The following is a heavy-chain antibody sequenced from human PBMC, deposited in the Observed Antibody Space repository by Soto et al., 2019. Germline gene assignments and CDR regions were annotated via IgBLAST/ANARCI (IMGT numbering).Heavy chain of an antibody. J-gene: IGHJ6*02. CDR2: IKSKTDGGTT. V-gene: IGHV3-15*07. CDR1: GFTFSNAW. CDR3: TTTPYCSSTSCYRLLYYYYGMDV. D-gene: IGHD2-2*01. Sequence: GGSLRLCCAASGFTFSNAWMNWVRQAPGKGLEWVGRIKSKTDGGTTDYAAPVKGRFTISRDDSKNTLYLQMNSLKTEDTAVYYCTTTPYCSSTSCYRLLYYYYGMDVWGQGTTVTVSS.